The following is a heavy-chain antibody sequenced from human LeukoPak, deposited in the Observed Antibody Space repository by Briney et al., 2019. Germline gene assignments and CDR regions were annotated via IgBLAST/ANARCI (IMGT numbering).Heavy chain of an antibody. Sequence: PSETLSLTCTVSGGSVSSGSYYWSWIRQPPGKGLEWIGYIYYSGSTNYNPSLKSRVTISVDTSKNQFSLKLSSVTAADTAVYYCARDRLGCCSSTSCYPRNWFDPWGQGTLVTVSS. CDR2: IYYSGST. D-gene: IGHD2-2*01. J-gene: IGHJ5*02. V-gene: IGHV4-61*01. CDR1: GGSVSSGSYY. CDR3: ARDRLGCCSSTSCYPRNWFDP.